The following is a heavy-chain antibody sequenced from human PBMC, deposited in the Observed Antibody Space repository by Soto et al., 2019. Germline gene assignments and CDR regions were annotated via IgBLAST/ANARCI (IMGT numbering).Heavy chain of an antibody. J-gene: IGHJ4*02. V-gene: IGHV3-74*01. CDR2: INGDGSST. CDR3: ASDGFRGAVLDS. Sequence: EVQLVESGGGLVQPGGSLRLSCAASGFTFSSYWMHWVRQAPGKGLVWVSRINGDGSSTTYADSVKGRFTISRDNAKNTLYMHMHSLRAEDTAVYYCASDGFRGAVLDSSGQGTLVTISS. CDR1: GFTFSSYW. D-gene: IGHD6-19*01.